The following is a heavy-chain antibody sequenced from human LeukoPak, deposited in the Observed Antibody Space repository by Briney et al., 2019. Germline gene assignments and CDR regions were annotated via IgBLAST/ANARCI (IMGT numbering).Heavy chain of an antibody. V-gene: IGHV1-8*01. CDR2: MNPNSGNT. D-gene: IGHD2-15*01. J-gene: IGHJ4*02. CDR1: GYTFTSYD. Sequence: ASVKVSCKASGYTFTSYDINWVRQATGQGLEWMGWMNPNSGNTGYAEKFQGRVTMTRNTSISTAYMELSSLRSEDTAVYYCAREGYCSGGSCYVDFDYWGQGTLVTVSS. CDR3: AREGYCSGGSCYVDFDY.